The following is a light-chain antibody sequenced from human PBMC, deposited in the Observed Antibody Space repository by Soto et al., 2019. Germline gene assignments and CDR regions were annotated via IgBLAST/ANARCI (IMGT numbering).Light chain of an antibody. CDR2: GAS. J-gene: IGKJ5*01. CDR1: QSFSRSF. Sequence: EIVLTQSQGTRSLSPGERATLSCRASQSFSRSFLAWYQEKPGEAPRLLLYGASSRATGIPDRFSGSGSGTAFNPSINRREPEDFAVYFCQQYATSPITVGQGTRLEIK. CDR3: QQYATSPIT. V-gene: IGKV3-20*01.